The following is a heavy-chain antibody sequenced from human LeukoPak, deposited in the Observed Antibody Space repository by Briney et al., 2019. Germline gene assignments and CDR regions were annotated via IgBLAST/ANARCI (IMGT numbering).Heavy chain of an antibody. CDR1: GFTFSSYG. D-gene: IGHD2-15*01. J-gene: IGHJ4*02. Sequence: PGGSLRLSCAASGFTFSSYGMHWVRQAPGKGLEWVAVISYDGSSKYYGDSVKGRFTISRGNSKNTLYLQMNSLRPEDTAVYYCAKDVVEARYNYFDYWGQGTLVTVSS. CDR3: AKDVVEARYNYFDY. CDR2: ISYDGSSK. V-gene: IGHV3-30*18.